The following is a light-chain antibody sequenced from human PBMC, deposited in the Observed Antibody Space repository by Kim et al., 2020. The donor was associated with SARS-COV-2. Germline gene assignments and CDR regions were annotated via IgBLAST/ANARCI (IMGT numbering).Light chain of an antibody. V-gene: IGLV3-1*01. CDR2: QDS. CDR3: QAWDSRTAV. CDR1: KLGDKY. Sequence: MAPGQTASITCSGDKLGDKYACWYQQKPGQSPVLVIYQDSKRPSGIPERFSGSNSGNTATLTISGTQAMDEADYYCQAWDSRTAVFGGGTQLTVL. J-gene: IGLJ3*02.